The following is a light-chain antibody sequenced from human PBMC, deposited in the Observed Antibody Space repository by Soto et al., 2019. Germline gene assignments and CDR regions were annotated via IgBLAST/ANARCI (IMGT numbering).Light chain of an antibody. Sequence: QPVLTQPASVSGSPGQSITISCTGTSSDVGGYNYVSWYQQHPGRAPKLILYEVSTRPSGVSNRFSGSKSGNTASLTISGLQAEDEADYYCSSYTSSSTVVFGGGTKLTVL. CDR2: EVS. CDR3: SSYTSSSTVV. CDR1: SSDVGGYNY. V-gene: IGLV2-14*01. J-gene: IGLJ2*01.